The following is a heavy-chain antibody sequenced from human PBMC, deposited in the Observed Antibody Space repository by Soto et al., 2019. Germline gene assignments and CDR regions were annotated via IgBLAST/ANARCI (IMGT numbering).Heavy chain of an antibody. D-gene: IGHD1-26*01. CDR2: IYYSGST. V-gene: IGHV4-59*08. Sequence: SLTCTVSGGSISSYYWSWIRQPPGKGLEWIGYIYYSGSTNYNPSLKSRVTISVDTSKNQFSLKLSSVTAADTAVYYCARQRIVGARGIDYWGQGTLVTVSS. CDR3: ARQRIVGARGIDY. CDR1: GGSISSYY. J-gene: IGHJ4*02.